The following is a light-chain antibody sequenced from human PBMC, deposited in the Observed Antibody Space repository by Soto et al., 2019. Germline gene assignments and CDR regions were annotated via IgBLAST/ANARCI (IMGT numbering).Light chain of an antibody. CDR3: QHYSSGPALHS. Sequence: EIVMTQSPATLSVSPGERATLSCRASQSVSSNLAWYQQKPGQAPRLLIYGASTIATGIPATFSGSGSGTEFTLHISSLQSEDFAVYYCQHYSSGPALHSFGQGTKLEIK. V-gene: IGKV3-15*01. CDR2: GAS. J-gene: IGKJ2*01. CDR1: QSVSSN.